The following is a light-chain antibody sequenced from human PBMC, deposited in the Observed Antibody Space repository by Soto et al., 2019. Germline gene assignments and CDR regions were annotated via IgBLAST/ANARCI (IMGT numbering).Light chain of an antibody. CDR3: ATWDTSLSAVV. J-gene: IGLJ3*02. V-gene: IGLV1-51*01. CDR2: PND. Sequence: QSVLTQPPSVSAAPGQKVTISCSGSSSNVGNNIVSWYQQLPGAVPKLLIYPNDKRPSGIADRFSGSKSGTSATLGITGLQTGDEADYYCATWDTSLSAVVFGGRTKVTVL. CDR1: SSNVGNNI.